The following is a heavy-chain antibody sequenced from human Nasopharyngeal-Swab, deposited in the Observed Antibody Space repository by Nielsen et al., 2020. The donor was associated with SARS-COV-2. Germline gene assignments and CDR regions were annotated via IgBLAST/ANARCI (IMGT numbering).Heavy chain of an antibody. CDR3: ARGGTSGEYYFFYMDV. D-gene: IGHD3-10*01. J-gene: IGHJ6*03. CDR1: GGSIPLFFPS. Sequence: SETLSLTCTVSGGSIPLFFPSRSWIRQPPGKGLQWIGHIFHTGSTYFNPSLKSRVTISLDRSKNQFSLKLTSVTAADTAVYYCARGGTSGEYYFFYMDVWGKGTTVTVSS. CDR2: IFHTGST. V-gene: IGHV4-30-2*01.